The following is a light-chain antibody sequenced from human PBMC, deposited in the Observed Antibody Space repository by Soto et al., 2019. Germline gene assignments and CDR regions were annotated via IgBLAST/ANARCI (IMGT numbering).Light chain of an antibody. CDR3: GSWDSSLRAYV. Sequence: QSVLTQPPSVSAAPGQKVTISCSGSSCNIGGNSVSWYQQLPGTAPKLLIYDDNKRPSVIPDRFSGSKSGTSATLGITVFQTGDEADYYCGSWDSSLRAYVFGTGTKLTVL. J-gene: IGLJ1*01. CDR2: DDN. CDR1: SCNIGGNS. V-gene: IGLV1-51*01.